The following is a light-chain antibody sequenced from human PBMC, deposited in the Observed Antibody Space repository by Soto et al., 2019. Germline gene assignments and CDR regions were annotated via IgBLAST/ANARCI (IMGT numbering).Light chain of an antibody. J-gene: IGLJ1*01. CDR1: ASDIGTNT. CDR2: SND. CDR3: VTWDGSLNGYV. Sequence: QSVLTQPPSASGTPGQRVSISCSGRASDIGTNTVNWYQQFPGTAPKLLLHSNDQRPSGVPGRFSGSKSGTSASLAISGLQSDDEADYYCVTWDGSLNGYVFGTGTKLTVL. V-gene: IGLV1-44*01.